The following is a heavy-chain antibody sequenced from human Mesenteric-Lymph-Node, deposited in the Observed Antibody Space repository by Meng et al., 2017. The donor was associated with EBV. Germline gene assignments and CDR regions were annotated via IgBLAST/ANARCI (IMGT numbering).Heavy chain of an antibody. CDR2: ITSSGRTI. V-gene: IGHV3-11*01. D-gene: IGHD2-8*01. J-gene: IGHJ5*02. CDR1: GFTFSDHY. CDR3: ARDPRLNNCFDP. Sequence: QVHLVVSGGGLFKPGGSLRLSCTASGFTFSDHYMTWIRQAPGKGLEWISYITSSGRTIYYADSVKGRFTISRDNAKNSLYLQMNSLRVEDTAVYYCARDPRLNNCFDPWGQGTLVTVSS.